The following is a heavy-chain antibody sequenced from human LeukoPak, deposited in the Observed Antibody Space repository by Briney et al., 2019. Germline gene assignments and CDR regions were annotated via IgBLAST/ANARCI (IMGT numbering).Heavy chain of an antibody. D-gene: IGHD2-2*01. CDR3: ARYAVEIRADPMDV. J-gene: IGHJ6*04. CDR1: GGSISGSNYY. V-gene: IGHV4-39*07. CDR2: ISYSGSS. Sequence: SETLSLTCTVSGGSISGSNYYWSWIRQPPGKGLEWLGSISYSGSSFYNQSLKSRLTLSVDTSRKHFSVDLTSVTAADTAVYFCARYAVEIRADPMDVWGRGTTVTVSS.